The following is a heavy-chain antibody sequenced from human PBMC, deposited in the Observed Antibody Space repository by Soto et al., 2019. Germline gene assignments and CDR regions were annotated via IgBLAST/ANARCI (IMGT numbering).Heavy chain of an antibody. CDR3: AKRRGAGGHFDY. Sequence: PGGSLRRSWAASGFTFSSYAMGWVRQGPGKGLEWVAVVSIGGSTHYADSVRGRFTISRDNSKNTLSLQMNSLTAEDTAVYFCAKRRGAGGHFDYRGQGALVTVSS. CDR2: VSIGGST. V-gene: IGHV3-23*01. J-gene: IGHJ4*02. CDR1: GFTFSSYA. D-gene: IGHD2-15*01.